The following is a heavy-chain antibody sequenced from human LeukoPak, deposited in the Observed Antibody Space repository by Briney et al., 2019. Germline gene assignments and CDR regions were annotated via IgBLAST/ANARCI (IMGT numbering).Heavy chain of an antibody. CDR3: ARDRDTAMVLSWFDP. CDR1: GYSISNDYH. V-gene: IGHV4-38-2*02. CDR2: IYHSGST. D-gene: IGHD5-18*01. J-gene: IGHJ5*02. Sequence: SETLSLTCTVSGYSISNDYHWGWIRQPPGKGLEWIGNIYHSGSTYYNPSLKSRVTISVDTSKNQFSLKLSSVTAADTAVYYCARDRDTAMVLSWFDPWGQGTLVTVSS.